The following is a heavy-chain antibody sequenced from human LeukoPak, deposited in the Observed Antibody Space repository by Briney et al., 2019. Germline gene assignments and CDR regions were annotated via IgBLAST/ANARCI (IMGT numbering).Heavy chain of an antibody. J-gene: IGHJ3*02. V-gene: IGHV4-59*01. CDR3: ARLVDCSGGNCYYAFDI. CDR2: IHYSGST. Sequence: PSETLSLTCTVSGSSISSYYWSWIRQPPGKGREWIGYIHYSGSTNYNPSLKSRVTISVDTSKNQFSLKLSSVTAADTAVYYCARLVDCSGGNCYYAFDIWGQGTMVTVSS. D-gene: IGHD2-15*01. CDR1: GSSISSYY.